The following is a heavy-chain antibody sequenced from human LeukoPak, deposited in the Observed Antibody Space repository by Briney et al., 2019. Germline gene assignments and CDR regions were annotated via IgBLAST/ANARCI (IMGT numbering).Heavy chain of an antibody. CDR2: INSDGSST. CDR1: GFTFSSYW. D-gene: IGHD6-19*01. V-gene: IGHV3-74*01. Sequence: PGGSLRLSCAASGFTFSSYWMHWVRQAPGKGLVWVSRINSDGSSTSYADSVKGRFTISRDNAKNTLYLQMNSLRAEDTAVYYCARVRRVYSSGWYGAFDIWGQGTMVTVSS. J-gene: IGHJ3*02. CDR3: ARVRRVYSSGWYGAFDI.